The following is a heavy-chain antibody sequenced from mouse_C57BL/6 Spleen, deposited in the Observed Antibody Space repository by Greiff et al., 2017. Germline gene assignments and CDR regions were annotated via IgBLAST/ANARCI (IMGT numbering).Heavy chain of an antibody. Sequence: EVQLQQSGPELVKPGDSVTISCKASGYSFTGYFMNWVMQSHGKSLEWIGRINPYNGDTFYNQKFKGKATLTVDKSSSTAHMELRSLTSEDSAVYYCARSGDYEAWFAYWGQGTLVTVSA. CDR3: ARSGDYEAWFAY. D-gene: IGHD2-4*01. CDR1: GYSFTGYF. V-gene: IGHV1-20*01. J-gene: IGHJ3*01. CDR2: INPYNGDT.